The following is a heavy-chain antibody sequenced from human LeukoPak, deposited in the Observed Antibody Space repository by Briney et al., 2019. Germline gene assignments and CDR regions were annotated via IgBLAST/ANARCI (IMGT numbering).Heavy chain of an antibody. V-gene: IGHV3-21*01. CDR1: GFTFSSHS. CDR2: ISSSSSYI. CDR3: AREGEQQLVRELYYFDY. J-gene: IGHJ4*02. Sequence: GGSLRLSCAASGFTFSSHSMNWVRQAPGKGLEWVSSISSSSSYIYYADSVKGRFTISRDNAKNSLYLQMNSLRAEDTAVYYCAREGEQQLVRELYYFDYWGQGTLVTVSS. D-gene: IGHD6-13*01.